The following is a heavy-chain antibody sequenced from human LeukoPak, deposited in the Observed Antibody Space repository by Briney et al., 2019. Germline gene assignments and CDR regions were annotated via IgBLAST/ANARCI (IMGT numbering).Heavy chain of an antibody. J-gene: IGHJ4*02. D-gene: IGHD3-22*01. CDR3: AKDRPGYYYDSSGYYPDFDY. Sequence: GASLRLSCAASGFTFSSYAMSWVRQAPGKGLEWVSAISGSGGSTYYADSVKGRFTISRDNSKNTLYLQMNSLRAEDTAVYYCAKDRPGYYYDSSGYYPDFDYWGQGTLVTVSS. V-gene: IGHV3-23*01. CDR1: GFTFSSYA. CDR2: ISGSGGST.